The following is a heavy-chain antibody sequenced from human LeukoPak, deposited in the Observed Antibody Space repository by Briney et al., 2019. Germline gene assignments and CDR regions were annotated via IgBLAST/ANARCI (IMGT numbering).Heavy chain of an antibody. CDR3: AREYSDYGDYGGENWFDP. J-gene: IGHJ5*02. V-gene: IGHV4-59*01. Sequence: PSETLSLTCTVSGGSISSYYWSWIRQPPGKGLEWIGYIYYSGSTNYNPSLKGRVTISVDTSKNQFSLKLSSVTAADTAVYYCAREYSDYGDYGGENWFDPWGQGTLVTVSS. CDR1: GGSISSYY. D-gene: IGHD4-17*01. CDR2: IYYSGST.